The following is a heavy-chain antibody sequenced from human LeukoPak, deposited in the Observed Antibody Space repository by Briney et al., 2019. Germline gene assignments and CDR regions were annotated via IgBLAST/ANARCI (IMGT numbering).Heavy chain of an antibody. CDR1: GYRFSGYY. Sequence: AASVKVSCKASGYRFSGYYMYWVRQAPGQGLEWMGWINPNSGGTNYAQKFQGRVTMTRDTSISTAYMELSRLRSDDTAVYYCARDDGSGIDWFDPWGQGTLVTVSS. D-gene: IGHD3-10*01. CDR3: ARDDGSGIDWFDP. V-gene: IGHV1-2*02. CDR2: INPNSGGT. J-gene: IGHJ5*02.